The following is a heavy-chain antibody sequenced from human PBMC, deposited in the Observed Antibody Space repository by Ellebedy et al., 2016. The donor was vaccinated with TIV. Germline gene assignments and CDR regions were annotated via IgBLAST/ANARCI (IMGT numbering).Heavy chain of an antibody. J-gene: IGHJ5*02. CDR2: IYSGGST. V-gene: IGHV3-53*05. Sequence: GESLKISCAASGFTVSSNYMSWVRQAPGKGLEWVSVIYSGGSTYYADSVKGRFTISRDSSKNTLYLQMNSLRAEDTAVYYCARGRSEWFDPWGQGTLVTVSS. CDR3: ARGRSEWFDP. CDR1: GFTVSSNY.